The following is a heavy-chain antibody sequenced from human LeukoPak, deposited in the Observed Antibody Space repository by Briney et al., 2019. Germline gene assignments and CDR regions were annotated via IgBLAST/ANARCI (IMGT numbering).Heavy chain of an antibody. CDR1: GYSFSSYW. Sequence: GESLKISCKGSGYSFSSYWIAWVRQMPGKGLEWMGIIYPGDSDTRYSPSFQGQVTISADKSISTAYLQWSSPKASDTAMYYCARSSGRSVLRYFDWLFTLAPWGQGTLVTVSS. J-gene: IGHJ5*02. D-gene: IGHD3-9*01. CDR3: ARSSGRSVLRYFDWLFTLAP. V-gene: IGHV5-51*01. CDR2: IYPGDSDT.